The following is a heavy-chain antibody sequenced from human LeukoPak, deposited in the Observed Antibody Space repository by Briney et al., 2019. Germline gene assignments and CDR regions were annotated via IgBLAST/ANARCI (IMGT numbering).Heavy chain of an antibody. Sequence: SGPTLVKPTQTLTLTCTFSGVSLSTGGVAGAWIRQPPGKALEWLSLIYWNDDKRYSPSLKSRLTITNDASKNHVVLRMTNMDPVDTATYYCGHIFNSSPYYWGPGTLVTVSS. D-gene: IGHD2/OR15-2a*01. CDR2: IYWNDDK. CDR3: GHIFNSSPYY. V-gene: IGHV2-5*01. J-gene: IGHJ4*02. CDR1: GVSLSTGGVA.